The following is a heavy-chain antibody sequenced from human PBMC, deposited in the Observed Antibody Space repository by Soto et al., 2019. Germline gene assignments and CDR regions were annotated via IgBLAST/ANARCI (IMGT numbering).Heavy chain of an antibody. CDR1: GFTFSSSA. D-gene: IGHD6-13*01. CDR3: AKEFSKYSSSLGY. V-gene: IGHV3-30-3*02. CDR2: ISYDGSNK. Sequence: QVQLVESGGGVVQPGRSLRLSCAASGFTFSSSAMHWVRQAPGKGLEWVAVISYDGSNKYYADSVKGRFTISRDNSKNTLYLQMNSLRAEDTAVYYCAKEFSKYSSSLGYWGQGTLGTVSS. J-gene: IGHJ4*02.